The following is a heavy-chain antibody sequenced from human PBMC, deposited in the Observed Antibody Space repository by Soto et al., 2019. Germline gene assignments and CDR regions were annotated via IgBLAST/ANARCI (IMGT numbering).Heavy chain of an antibody. V-gene: IGHV3-23*01. CDR2: ISGNSGTT. CDR3: ATGRALPVFGIITPIDS. CDR1: GFNFSNYA. Sequence: EVQLLESGGDFKQPGGSLRLSCEGSGFNFSNYALNWVRQAPGKRLEWVSVISGNSGTTYYAASVKGRFTIYRDNSKKTRYLQMNSLRADDTAVYYCATGRALPVFGIITPIDSWGQGTLVTVSS. J-gene: IGHJ4*02. D-gene: IGHD3-3*01.